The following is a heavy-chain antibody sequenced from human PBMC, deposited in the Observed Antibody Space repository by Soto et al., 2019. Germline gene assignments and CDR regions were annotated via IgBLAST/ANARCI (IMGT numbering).Heavy chain of an antibody. D-gene: IGHD3-10*01. V-gene: IGHV4-30-4*01. CDR1: GGSISSGDYY. CDR3: ARDTMVRGARFTYYYGMDV. Sequence: PSETLSLTCTVSGGSISSGDYYWSWIRQPPGKGLEWIGYIYYSGSTYYNPSLKSRVTISVDTSKNQFSLKLSSVTAADTAVYYCARDTMVRGARFTYYYGMDVWGQGTTVTVSS. J-gene: IGHJ6*02. CDR2: IYYSGST.